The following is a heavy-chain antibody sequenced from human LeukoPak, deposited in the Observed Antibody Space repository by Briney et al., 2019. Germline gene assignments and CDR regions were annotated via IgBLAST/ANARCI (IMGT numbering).Heavy chain of an antibody. D-gene: IGHD6-19*01. CDR1: VGSITSGSFY. J-gene: IGHJ4*02. CDR3: SKSAVAGPFAY. V-gene: IGHV4-61*02. Sequence: SETLSLTCSVSVGSITSGSFYWSWIRQPAGKRLEWIGRVSNNGNTNYNPSLKSRVTISVDTSKNQFFLTPTSVTAADTALYYCSKSAVAGPFAYWGQGSLVTVSS. CDR2: VSNNGNT.